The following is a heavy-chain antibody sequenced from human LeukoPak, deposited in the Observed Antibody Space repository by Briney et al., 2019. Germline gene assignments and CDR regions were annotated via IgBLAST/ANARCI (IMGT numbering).Heavy chain of an antibody. CDR1: GGSISSSGYY. V-gene: IGHV4-39*01. CDR2: IYYSGTT. Sequence: SETLSLTCSVSGGSISSSGYYWNWIRQPPGKGLEGVGSIYYSGTTYYNSSLKSRVTISEDTSKNRFSLMLTSVTAADTAVYYCARQVSDYFYYYIDVWGEGTTVIVSS. J-gene: IGHJ6*03. CDR3: ARQVSDYFYYYIDV.